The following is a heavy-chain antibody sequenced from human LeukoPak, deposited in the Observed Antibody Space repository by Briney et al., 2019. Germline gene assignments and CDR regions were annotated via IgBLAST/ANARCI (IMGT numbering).Heavy chain of an antibody. CDR3: AKEVLYFGELLQAKYFDL. J-gene: IGHJ2*01. CDR2: ISGSGGST. D-gene: IGHD3-10*01. V-gene: IGHV3-23*01. Sequence: PGGSLRLSCAASGFTFSSYAMNWVRQAPGKGLEWVSGISGSGGSTYYAGSVKGRFTISRDNSKNTLYVQMNSLGAEDTAVYYCAKEVLYFGELLQAKYFDLWGRGTLVTVSS. CDR1: GFTFSSYA.